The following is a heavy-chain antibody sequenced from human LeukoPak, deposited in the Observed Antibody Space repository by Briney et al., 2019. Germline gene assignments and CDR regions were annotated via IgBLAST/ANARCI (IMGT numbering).Heavy chain of an antibody. CDR3: ARGPNYSSSWYNY. V-gene: IGHV4-59*01. CDR1: GGSITNYY. D-gene: IGHD6-13*01. CDR2: SYYNGNT. J-gene: IGHJ4*02. Sequence: SETLSLTCTVSGGSITNYYWSWIRQPPGKGLEWIGFSYYNGNTNYNPSLKSRVTISVDTSKNQFSLKLSSVTAADTAVYYCARGPNYSSSWYNYWGQGTLVTVSS.